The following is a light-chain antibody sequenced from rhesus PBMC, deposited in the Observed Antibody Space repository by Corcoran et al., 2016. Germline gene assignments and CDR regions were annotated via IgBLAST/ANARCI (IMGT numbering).Light chain of an antibody. V-gene: IGKV2-104*02. Sequence: DIEMTQTPLFLPVSPGEPASISCRSSQSLLDSEDGYTYVDWYLQKPGQFPQLLIYELSNRASGVPDRVVGSGSDTDFSRKISRVEAEDVGIYYCMQALEFPLTFGGGTKVEIK. CDR2: ELS. CDR1: QSLLDSEDGYTY. J-gene: IGKJ4*01. CDR3: MQALEFPLT.